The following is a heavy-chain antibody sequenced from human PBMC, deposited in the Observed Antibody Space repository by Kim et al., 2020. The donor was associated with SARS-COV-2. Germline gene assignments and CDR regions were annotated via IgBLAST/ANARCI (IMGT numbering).Heavy chain of an antibody. V-gene: IGHV4-34*01. D-gene: IGHD1-26*01. CDR2: INHSGST. CDR3: ARVEESGSYHALFY. J-gene: IGHJ4*02. Sequence: SETLSLTCAVYGGSFSGYYWSWIRQPPGKGLEWIGEINHSGSTNYNPSLKSRVTISVDTSKNQFSLKLSSVTAADTAVYYCARVEESGSYHALFYWGQGTLVTVSS. CDR1: GGSFSGYY.